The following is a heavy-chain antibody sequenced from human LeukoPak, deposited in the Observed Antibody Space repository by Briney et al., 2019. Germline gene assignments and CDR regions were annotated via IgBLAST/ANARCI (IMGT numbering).Heavy chain of an antibody. CDR2: IYHSGST. J-gene: IGHJ4*02. Sequence: SETLSLTCTVSGYSISSGYYWGWIRQPPGKGLEWIGSIYHSGSTYYNPSLKSRVTISVDTSKNQFSLKLSSVTAADTAVYYCARDSGSHWGQGTLVTVSS. CDR3: ARDSGSH. V-gene: IGHV4-38-2*02. CDR1: GYSISSGYY. D-gene: IGHD1-14*01.